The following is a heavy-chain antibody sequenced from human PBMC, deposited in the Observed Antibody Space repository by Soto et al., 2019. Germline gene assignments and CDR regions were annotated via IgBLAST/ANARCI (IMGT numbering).Heavy chain of an antibody. J-gene: IGHJ5*02. V-gene: IGHV3-21*01. Sequence: PGGSLRLSCAASGFTFSSYSMNWVRQAPGKGLEWVSSISSSSSYIYYADSMKGRFTISRDNAKSSLYLQMNSLRAEDTAVYYCARVGREEVTAHPLTAWGQGTLVTVSS. CDR3: ARVGREEVTAHPLTA. CDR1: GFTFSSYS. CDR2: ISSSSSYI. D-gene: IGHD3-9*01.